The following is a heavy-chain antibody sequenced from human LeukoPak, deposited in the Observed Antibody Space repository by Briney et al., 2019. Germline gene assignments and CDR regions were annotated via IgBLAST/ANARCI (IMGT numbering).Heavy chain of an antibody. J-gene: IGHJ4*02. D-gene: IGHD3-10*01. CDR3: ARDRPLLWFGEFPFDY. CDR1: GYTFTSYD. V-gene: IGHV1-8*01. CDR2: MNPNSGNT. Sequence: GASVKVSCKASGYTFTSYDINWVRQATGQGLEWMGWMNPNSGNTGYAQKFQGRVTMTRNTSISTAYMELSSLRSEDTAVYYCARDRPLLWFGEFPFDYWGQGTLVTVSS.